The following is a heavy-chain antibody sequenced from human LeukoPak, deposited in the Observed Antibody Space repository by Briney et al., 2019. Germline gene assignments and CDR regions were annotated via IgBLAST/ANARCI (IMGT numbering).Heavy chain of an antibody. Sequence: PSQTLSLTCAISGDSVSSNSAAWNWIRQSPSRGLEWLGRTYYRSKWYNDYAVSVKSRITINPDTSKNQFSLQLNSVTPEDTAVYYCARDNTQYIAVAGKNEAPPFDYWGQGTLVTVSS. V-gene: IGHV6-1*01. CDR3: ARDNTQYIAVAGKNEAPPFDY. D-gene: IGHD6-19*01. CDR2: TYYRSKWYN. J-gene: IGHJ4*02. CDR1: GDSVSSNSAA.